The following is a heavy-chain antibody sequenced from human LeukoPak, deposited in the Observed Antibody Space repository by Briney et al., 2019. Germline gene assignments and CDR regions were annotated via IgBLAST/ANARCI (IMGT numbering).Heavy chain of an antibody. J-gene: IGHJ4*02. Sequence: ASVKVSRKASGYTFTNFGVSWVRQAPGQGLEWVGWISPNSGHTNYAQKLQGRVTTTTDTSTSTAYMELRSLRSDDTAVYYCARGGYDRGYGYWGQGTLVTVSS. V-gene: IGHV1-18*01. CDR3: ARGGYDRGYGY. CDR1: GYTFTNFG. D-gene: IGHD3-3*01. CDR2: ISPNSGHT.